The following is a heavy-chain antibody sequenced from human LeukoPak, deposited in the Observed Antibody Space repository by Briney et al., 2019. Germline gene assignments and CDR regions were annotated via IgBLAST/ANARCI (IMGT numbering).Heavy chain of an antibody. J-gene: IGHJ3*02. CDR1: GYTFTSYG. V-gene: IGHV1-18*01. Sequence: LRASVKVSCKASGYTFTSYGISWVRQAPGQGLEWMGWISAYNGNTNYAQKLQGRVTMTTDTSTSTAYMELSRLRSDDTAVYYCARDLEYLYPGGAFDIWGQGTMVTVSS. D-gene: IGHD3-16*01. CDR3: ARDLEYLYPGGAFDI. CDR2: ISAYNGNT.